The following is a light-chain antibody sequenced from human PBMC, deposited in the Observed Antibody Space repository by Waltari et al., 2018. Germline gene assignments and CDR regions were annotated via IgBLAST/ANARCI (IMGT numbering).Light chain of an antibody. CDR2: LGS. Sequence: DIVMTQTPLSLPVTPGEPASISCRSSQSLLHSNGYTYLFWYLQKPGQSPQLLIYLGSNRASGVPDRFSGSGSGTDFTLKISRVEAEDVGVYYCLQDIQLPPLTFGGGTKVEIK. CDR1: QSLLHSNGYTY. V-gene: IGKV2-28*01. J-gene: IGKJ4*01. CDR3: LQDIQLPPLT.